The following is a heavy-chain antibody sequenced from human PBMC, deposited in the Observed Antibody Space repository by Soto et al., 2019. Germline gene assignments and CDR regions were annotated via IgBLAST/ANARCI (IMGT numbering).Heavy chain of an antibody. Sequence: PGGSLRLSCAASGFTFSSYAMHGVRQAPGKGLEWVAVISYDGSNKYYADSVKGRFTISRDNSKNTLYLQMNSLRAEDTAVYYCARGRWLRLPITYYWGQGTLVTVSS. J-gene: IGHJ4*02. CDR2: ISYDGSNK. V-gene: IGHV3-30-3*01. CDR1: GFTFSSYA. CDR3: ARGRWLRLPITYY. D-gene: IGHD5-12*01.